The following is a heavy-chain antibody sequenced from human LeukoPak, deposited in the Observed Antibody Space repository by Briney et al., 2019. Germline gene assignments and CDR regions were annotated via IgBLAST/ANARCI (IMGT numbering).Heavy chain of an antibody. J-gene: IGHJ4*02. Sequence: PGGSLRLSCAASGFTVSSNYMSWVRQAPGKGLVWVSRINSDGSSTSYADSVKGRFTISRDNAKNTLYLQMNSLRAEDTAVYYCARASGSSWYDYWGQGTLVTVSS. D-gene: IGHD6-13*01. CDR1: GFTVSSNY. V-gene: IGHV3-74*01. CDR3: ARASGSSWYDY. CDR2: INSDGSST.